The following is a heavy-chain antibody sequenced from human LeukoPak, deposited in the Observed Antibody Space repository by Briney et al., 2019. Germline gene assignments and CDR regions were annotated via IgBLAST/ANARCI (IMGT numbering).Heavy chain of an antibody. J-gene: IGHJ4*02. CDR1: GFTFSSYG. CDR3: AKGQVGATNSXFDY. CDR2: IRYDGSNK. D-gene: IGHD1-26*01. V-gene: IGHV3-30*02. Sequence: GGSLRLSCAASGFTFSSYGMHWVRQAPGKGLEWVAFIRYDGSNKYYADSVKGRFTISRDNSKNTLYLQMNSLRAEDTAVYYCAKGQVGATNSXFDYXGQGTXVTVX.